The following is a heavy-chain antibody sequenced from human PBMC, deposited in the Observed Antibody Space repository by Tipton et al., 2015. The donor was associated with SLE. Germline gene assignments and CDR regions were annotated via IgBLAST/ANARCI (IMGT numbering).Heavy chain of an antibody. CDR3: AKRHCSGDRYSYGWAIDY. CDR2: ISATGDKT. CDR1: GFTFSTNA. D-gene: IGHD2-15*01. V-gene: IGHV3-23*01. J-gene: IGHJ4*02. Sequence: SLRLSCAASGFTFSTNAMSWVRQAPGKGLEWVSAISATGDKTYYADSVKGRFTISRDNSKNTLYLQMNSLRVEDTAVYYCAKRHCSGDRYSYGWAIDYWGQGILVTVSS.